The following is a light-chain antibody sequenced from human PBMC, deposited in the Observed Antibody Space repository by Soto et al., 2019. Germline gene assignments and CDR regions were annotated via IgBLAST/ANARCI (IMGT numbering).Light chain of an antibody. J-gene: IGLJ1*01. CDR2: GNS. CDR1: ISNIGAGYD. V-gene: IGLV1-40*01. Sequence: QSVLTQPPSLSGAPGQRVTISCTGSISNIGAGYDVHWYQQLPGTAPKLLIYGNSNRPSGAPDRFSGSKSGTSASLAITGLQAEDEADYYCQSYDSSMSEVFGTGTKVTVL. CDR3: QSYDSSMSEV.